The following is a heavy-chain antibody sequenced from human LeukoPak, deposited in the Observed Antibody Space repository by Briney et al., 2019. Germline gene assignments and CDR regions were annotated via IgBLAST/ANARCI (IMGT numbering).Heavy chain of an antibody. V-gene: IGHV4-39*01. J-gene: IGHJ4*02. CDR2: IYYSGNT. D-gene: IGHD3-22*01. Sequence: SETLSLTCTVAGDSISSTSYYWGWIRQPPGKGLEWIGTIYYSGNTYHNPSLKSRVTTSVDTSKNQFSLELTSVTAADTAVYYCARYDSSGYYYVSFDYWGQGILVTVSS. CDR3: ARYDSSGYYYVSFDY. CDR1: GDSISSTSYY.